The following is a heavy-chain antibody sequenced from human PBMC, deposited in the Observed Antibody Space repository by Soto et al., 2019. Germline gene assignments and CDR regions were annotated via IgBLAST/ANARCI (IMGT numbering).Heavy chain of an antibody. CDR3: ATLPLRIVVTVLPIPT. V-gene: IGHV4-4*02. D-gene: IGHD2-21*01. CDR2: VYHSGST. CDR1: GDSISSTHW. Sequence: QVYLHQSGPGLVKPSGTLSLTCAVSGDSISSTHWWTWVRQTPGKGLEWIGEVYHSGSTSYNPSLKSRVTISVDKSNNQFFLKLTSVTAADTAVYYCATLPLRIVVTVLPIPTWGQGTLLSVSS. J-gene: IGHJ5*02.